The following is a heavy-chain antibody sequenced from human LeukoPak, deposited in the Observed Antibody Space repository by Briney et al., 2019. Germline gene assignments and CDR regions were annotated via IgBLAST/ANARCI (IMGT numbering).Heavy chain of an antibody. CDR3: ASLGYCSSTSCPGFDWFNP. J-gene: IGHJ5*02. CDR2: IYYSGST. V-gene: IGHV4-59*01. CDR1: GGSISSYY. Sequence: SETLSLTCTVSGGSISSYYWSWIRQPPGKGLEWIGYIYYSGSTNYNPSLKSRVTISVNTSKNQFSLKLSSVTAADTAVYYCASLGYCSSTSCPGFDWFNPWGQGTLVTVSS. D-gene: IGHD2-2*01.